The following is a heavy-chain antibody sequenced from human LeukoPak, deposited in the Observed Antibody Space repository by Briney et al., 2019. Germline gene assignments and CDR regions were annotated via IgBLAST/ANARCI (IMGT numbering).Heavy chain of an antibody. V-gene: IGHV4-39*02. Sequence: PSETLSLTCTVSGGSISSSSYYWGWIRQPPGKGLEWIGSIYYSGSTYYNPSLKSRVTISVDTSKNQFSLKLSSVTAADTAVYYCARDEYSSGWYHDYWGQGTLVTVSS. CDR3: ARDEYSSGWYHDY. CDR1: GGSISSSSYY. CDR2: IYYSGST. D-gene: IGHD6-19*01. J-gene: IGHJ4*02.